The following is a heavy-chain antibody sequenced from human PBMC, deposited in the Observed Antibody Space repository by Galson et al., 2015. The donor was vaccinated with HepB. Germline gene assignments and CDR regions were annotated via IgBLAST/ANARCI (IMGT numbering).Heavy chain of an antibody. Sequence: SLRLSCAASGFTFSNYAMTWVRQAPGKGLEWVSAVKGNGVSIYYADSVKGRFTISRDNSKNTLYLQMNSLRAEDSAVYYCAKRFHYDTTGFYRRGYFDYWGQGTLVTVSS. CDR3: AKRFHYDTTGFYRRGYFDY. D-gene: IGHD3-22*01. CDR2: VKGNGVSI. V-gene: IGHV3-23*01. J-gene: IGHJ4*02. CDR1: GFTFSNYA.